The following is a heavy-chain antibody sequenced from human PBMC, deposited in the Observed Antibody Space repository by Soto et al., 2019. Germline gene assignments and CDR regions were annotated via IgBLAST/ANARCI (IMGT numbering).Heavy chain of an antibody. CDR3: ARDGGLYYMDV. D-gene: IGHD3-16*01. V-gene: IGHV4-39*07. J-gene: IGHJ6*03. CDR2: IYYSGST. Sequence: SETLSLTCTVSGGSISSSSYYWGWIRQPPGKGLEWIGSIYYSGSTNYNPSLKSRVTISVDTSKNQFSLKLSSVTAADTAVYYCARDGGLYYMDVWGKGTTVTVSS. CDR1: GGSISSSSYY.